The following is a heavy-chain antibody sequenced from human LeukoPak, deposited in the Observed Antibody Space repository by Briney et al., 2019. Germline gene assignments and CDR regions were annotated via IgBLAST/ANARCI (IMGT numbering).Heavy chain of an antibody. CDR2: IKQDGSEK. D-gene: IGHD3-16*01. CDR3: ARDGFGTGSN. J-gene: IGHJ4*02. Sequence: QTGGSLRLSCAASGLTFSNYWMDWVRQAPGKGREWVANIKQDGSEKNYVDSVEGRFIISRDNAKNSLYLQMNTLRADDTAVYYCARDGFGTGSNWGQGTLVTVSS. V-gene: IGHV3-7*03. CDR1: GLTFSNYW.